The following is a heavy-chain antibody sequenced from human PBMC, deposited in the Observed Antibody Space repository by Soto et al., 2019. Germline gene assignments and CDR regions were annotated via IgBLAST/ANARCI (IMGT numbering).Heavy chain of an antibody. J-gene: IGHJ4*02. D-gene: IGHD6-19*01. Sequence: QVQLQESGPGLVKPSETLSLTCSVSGGSISSYFWSWIRQPPGKGLEWIGYVDYSGTTNYNPSLKSRVTRSVDTSMNQFSLKLSSVTAADAAVYYCARVIGGWYEHDYWGQGTLVTVSS. CDR1: GGSISSYF. CDR3: ARVIGGWYEHDY. CDR2: VDYSGTT. V-gene: IGHV4-59*01.